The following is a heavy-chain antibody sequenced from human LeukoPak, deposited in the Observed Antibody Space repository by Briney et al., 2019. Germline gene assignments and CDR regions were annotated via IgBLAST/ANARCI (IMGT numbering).Heavy chain of an antibody. CDR1: GYTFTSYY. V-gene: IGHV1-46*01. Sequence: GASVKVSCKASGYTFTSYYMHWVRQAPGQGLEWMGIINPSGGSTSYAQKFQGRVTMTRDTSTSTVYMELSSLRSEDTAVYYCARAGYYDSSGFDAFDIWGQGTMVTVSS. J-gene: IGHJ3*02. CDR3: ARAGYYDSSGFDAFDI. CDR2: INPSGGST. D-gene: IGHD3-22*01.